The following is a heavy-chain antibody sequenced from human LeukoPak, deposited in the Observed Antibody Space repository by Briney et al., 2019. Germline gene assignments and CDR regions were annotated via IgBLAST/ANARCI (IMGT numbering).Heavy chain of an antibody. CDR2: MNPNSGNT. V-gene: IGHV1-8*01. J-gene: IGHJ4*02. CDR3: ARGESYSSGQDY. CDR1: GYTFTSYD. Sequence: ASVKVSCKASGYTFTSYDINWVRQATGQGPEWMGWMNPNSGNTGYAQKFQGRVTMTRNTSISTAYMELSSLRSEDTAVYYCARGESYSSGQDYWGQGTLVTVSS. D-gene: IGHD6-19*01.